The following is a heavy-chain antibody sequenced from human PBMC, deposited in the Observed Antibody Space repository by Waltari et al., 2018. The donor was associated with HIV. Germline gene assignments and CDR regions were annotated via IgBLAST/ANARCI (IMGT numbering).Heavy chain of an antibody. CDR1: VGSFNGFS. Sequence: QPQLQQWGAGLVPPSATLYLTCAVYVGSFNGFSWSWSRQPPGKGLEWIGEINHSGSTNYNPSLKSRVTISVDTSKNQFSLKLSSVTAADTAVYYCARRPVIAYYYYYGMDVWGQGTTVTVSS. CDR3: ARRPVIAYYYYYGMDV. D-gene: IGHD2-21*01. CDR2: INHSGST. V-gene: IGHV4-34*01. J-gene: IGHJ6*02.